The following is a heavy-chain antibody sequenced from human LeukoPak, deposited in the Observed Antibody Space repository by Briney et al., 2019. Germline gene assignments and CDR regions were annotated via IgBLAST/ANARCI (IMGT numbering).Heavy chain of an antibody. CDR1: GFTFDDYA. CDR3: AKDMGNRRYDFWSGYYFQGMDV. V-gene: IGHV3-9*01. J-gene: IGHJ6*02. Sequence: GRSLRLSCAASGFTFDDYAMHWVRQAPGKGLEWVSGISWNSGSMGYADSVKGRFTISRDNARNSLYLQMNSLRAEDTALYYCAKDMGNRRYDFWSGYYFQGMDVWGQGTTVTVSS. D-gene: IGHD3-3*01. CDR2: ISWNSGSM.